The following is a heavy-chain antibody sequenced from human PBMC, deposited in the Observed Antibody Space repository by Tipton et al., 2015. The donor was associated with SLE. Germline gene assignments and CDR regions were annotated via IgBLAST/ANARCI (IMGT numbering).Heavy chain of an antibody. CDR1: GGSVSSSSKY. Sequence: TLSLTCTVSGGSVSSSSKYWAWIRQPPGKGLEWIGSIYYTGTTTYYNSFLKSRVTMSVGTSKNQFSLRLSSVTAADTAIYYCARERSSGWSYYFDQWGQGTLVTVSS. V-gene: IGHV4-39*07. J-gene: IGHJ4*02. CDR2: IYYTGTTT. CDR3: ARERSSGWSYYFDQ. D-gene: IGHD6-19*01.